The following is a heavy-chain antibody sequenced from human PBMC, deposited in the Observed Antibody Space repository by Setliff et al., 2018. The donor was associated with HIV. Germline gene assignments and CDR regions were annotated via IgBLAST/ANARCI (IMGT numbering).Heavy chain of an antibody. CDR3: TREGRGDPAMATTRIDY. Sequence: SETLPLTCSVSGDSISSGSYFWGWIRQTPGKGLEWIGNIYYTGFAYYNPSLKSRVTISLDTSKTHFFLNLTSVTDADTAVYFCTREGRGDPAMATTRIDYWGQGKLVTV. J-gene: IGHJ4*02. CDR2: IYYTGFA. CDR1: GDSISSGSYF. V-gene: IGHV4-39*02. D-gene: IGHD1-1*01.